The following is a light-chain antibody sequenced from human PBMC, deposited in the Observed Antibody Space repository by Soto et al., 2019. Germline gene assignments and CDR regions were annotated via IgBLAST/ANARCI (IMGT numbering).Light chain of an antibody. CDR1: QNVNSN. V-gene: IGKV3-15*01. Sequence: EIGLTQSPGTLSFSAGERATLSFRASQNVNSNFLAWYQQKPGQAPRLLIYGASTRATGIPARFSGSGSGTEFTLTISSLQSEDFAVYYCQQYNNWPPWTFGQGTKVDIK. CDR2: GAS. J-gene: IGKJ1*01. CDR3: QQYNNWPPWT.